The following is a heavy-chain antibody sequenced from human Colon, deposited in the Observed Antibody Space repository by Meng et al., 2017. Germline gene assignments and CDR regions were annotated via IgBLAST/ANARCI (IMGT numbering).Heavy chain of an antibody. CDR3: TRGYRGTTYFAY. V-gene: IGHV4-30-2*06. D-gene: IGHD2/OR15-2a*01. J-gene: IGHJ4*02. CDR1: VDSVTTTLSS. Sequence: QLQLPESGSRLVKPSLTPSLTCAVSVDSVTTTLSSWSWIRQSPGKGLEWIGNIYDNGYTYYNPSLRSRVTISVDRSKNQFSLKLNSVTAADTAVYFCTRGYRGTTYFAYWGQGNLVTVSS. CDR2: IYDNGYT.